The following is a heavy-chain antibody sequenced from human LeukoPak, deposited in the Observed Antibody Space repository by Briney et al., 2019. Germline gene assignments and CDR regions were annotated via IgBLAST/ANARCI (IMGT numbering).Heavy chain of an antibody. V-gene: IGHV4-59*01. D-gene: IGHD1-26*01. Sequence: PSETLSLTCTVSGGSNSSYYWSWIRQPPGKGLEYIGYIYYSGSTNYNPSLKSRITISVDTSKNQFSLKLSSVTAADTAVYYCARSEVGASTTFDYWGQGTLVTVSS. CDR3: ARSEVGASTTFDY. J-gene: IGHJ4*02. CDR2: IYYSGST. CDR1: GGSNSSYY.